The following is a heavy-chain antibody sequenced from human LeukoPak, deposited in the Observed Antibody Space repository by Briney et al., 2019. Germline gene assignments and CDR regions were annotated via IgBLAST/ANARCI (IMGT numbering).Heavy chain of an antibody. D-gene: IGHD5-12*01. V-gene: IGHV5-51*01. CDR1: VYSFTSYW. CDR3: ARRRGGVVVATTDFDY. CDR2: IYPGDSDT. Sequence: GESLKISCKGSVYSFTSYWIGWVRQMPGKGLEWMGIIYPGDSDTRYSPSFQGQVTISADKSISTAYLQWSSLKASDTAMYYCARRRGGVVVATTDFDYWGQGTLVTVSS. J-gene: IGHJ4*02.